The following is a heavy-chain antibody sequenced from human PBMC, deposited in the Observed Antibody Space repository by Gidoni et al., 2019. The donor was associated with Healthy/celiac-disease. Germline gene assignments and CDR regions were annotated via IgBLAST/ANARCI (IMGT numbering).Heavy chain of an antibody. J-gene: IGHJ4*02. CDR2: ISYDGSNK. CDR3: ATTNLVVVVAATRPY. Sequence: VQLVESGGGVVQPGWSLRLSCAASGFPFSSYGMHWVRQAAGKGLEWVAVISYDGSNKYYADSVKGRFTISRDNSKNTLYLQMNSLRAEDTAVYYCATTNLVVVVAATRPYWGQGTLVTVSS. CDR1: GFPFSSYG. V-gene: IGHV3-30*03. D-gene: IGHD2-15*01.